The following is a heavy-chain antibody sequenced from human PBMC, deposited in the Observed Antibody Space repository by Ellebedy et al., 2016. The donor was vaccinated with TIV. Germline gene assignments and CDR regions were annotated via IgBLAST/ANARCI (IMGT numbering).Heavy chain of an antibody. CDR1: GFTFSDYS. J-gene: IGHJ5*02. Sequence: GGSLRLSCAASGFTFSDYSMNWSRQAPGKGLEWVSSISSSGSTIYYADSVKGRFIISRDNAKNSLYLQMNSLRAEDTAVFYCARDTRFIDHQHNWFDPWGQGTLVTVSS. CDR2: ISSSGSTI. D-gene: IGHD1-26*01. V-gene: IGHV3-11*01. CDR3: ARDTRFIDHQHNWFDP.